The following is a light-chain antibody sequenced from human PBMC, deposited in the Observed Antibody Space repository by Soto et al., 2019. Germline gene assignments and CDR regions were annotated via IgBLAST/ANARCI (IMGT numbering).Light chain of an antibody. V-gene: IGKV1-5*03. CDR1: QSINGW. CDR2: HTS. CDR3: QQYHTYSRT. J-gene: IGKJ1*01. Sequence: DIQMTQSPSTLSASVGDRVNLTCRASQSINGWLAWFQQKPGKAPKLLISHTSFLESGVSSRFSGSGSGTEFTLTISSLQPADFATYYCQQYHTYSRTFGQGTKVDIK.